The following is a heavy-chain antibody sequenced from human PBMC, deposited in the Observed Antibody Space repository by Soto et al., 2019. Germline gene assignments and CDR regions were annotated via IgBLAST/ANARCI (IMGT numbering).Heavy chain of an antibody. J-gene: IGHJ6*02. Sequence: EVQLVQSGAEVKKPGESLKISCKGSGYSFISYWIGWVRQMPGKGLEWMGIIYPGDSDTRYSPSFQGQVTISADKSISTAYLQWSSLKASDTAMYYCARTSAAGKYYDGMDVWGQGTTVTVSS. D-gene: IGHD6-13*01. CDR3: ARTSAAGKYYDGMDV. V-gene: IGHV5-51*01. CDR2: IYPGDSDT. CDR1: GYSFISYW.